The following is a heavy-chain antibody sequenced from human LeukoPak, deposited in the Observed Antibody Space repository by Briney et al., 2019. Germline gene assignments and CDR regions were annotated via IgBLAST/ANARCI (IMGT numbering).Heavy chain of an antibody. CDR1: GFTFSSYA. CDR3: AKATTNCYIVVVPAASY. V-gene: IGHV3-23*01. CDR2: ISGSGGST. D-gene: IGHD2-2*01. J-gene: IGHJ4*02. Sequence: RGSLRLSCAASGFTFSSYAMSWVRQAPGKGLEWVSAISGSGGSTYYADSVKGRFTISRDNSKNTLYLQMNRLRAEDTAVYYCAKATTNCYIVVVPAASYWGQGTLVTVSS.